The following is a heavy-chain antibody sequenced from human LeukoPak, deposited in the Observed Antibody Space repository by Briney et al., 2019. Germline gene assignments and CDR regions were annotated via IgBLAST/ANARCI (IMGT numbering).Heavy chain of an antibody. CDR3: ASSREATSNWFVY. CDR2: IYSGGNT. D-gene: IGHD2-2*01. J-gene: IGHJ5*01. V-gene: IGHV3-66*01. Sequence: GGSLRLSCAASGFTVSSSYMTWVRQAPGKGLEWVSIIYSGGNTYYADSVQGRFTISRDNSKNTLYLQMNSLRAEDTAVYHCASSREATSNWFVYWGQETLVTVSS. CDR1: GFTVSSSY.